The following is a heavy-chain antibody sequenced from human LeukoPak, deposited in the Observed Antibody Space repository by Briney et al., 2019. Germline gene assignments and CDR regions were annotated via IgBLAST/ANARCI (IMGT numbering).Heavy chain of an antibody. D-gene: IGHD3-22*01. V-gene: IGHV5-51*01. Sequence: GESLQISCKVYRHRFYAYWLAWVRQMPGKGLEWMGIIYPDDSDTRYSPSFQGQVTISADKSVRTAYLQWSSLKASDTAMYYCARPNITFYYDSRGYDAFDVWGQGTMVTVSS. CDR2: IYPDDSDT. J-gene: IGHJ3*01. CDR1: RHRFYAYW. CDR3: ARPNITFYYDSRGYDAFDV.